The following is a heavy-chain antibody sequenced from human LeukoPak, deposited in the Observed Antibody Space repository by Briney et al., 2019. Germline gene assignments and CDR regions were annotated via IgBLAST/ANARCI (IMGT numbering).Heavy chain of an antibody. CDR1: GFIFSTYE. D-gene: IGHD3-10*01. J-gene: IGHJ4*02. CDR2: VSSSGSTI. Sequence: GGSLRLSCAASGFIFSTYEMNLVRQAPGKGLEGVSYVSSSGSTIYYADSVKGRFTISRDNAKNSLYLQMNSLRAEDTAVYYCAANYYDSRSYYDYWGQGTLVTVSS. V-gene: IGHV3-48*03. CDR3: AANYYDSRSYYDY.